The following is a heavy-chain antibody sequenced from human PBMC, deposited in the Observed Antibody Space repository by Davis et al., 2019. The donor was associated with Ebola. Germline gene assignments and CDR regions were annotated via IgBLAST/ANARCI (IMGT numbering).Heavy chain of an antibody. Sequence: PGGSLRLSCAASGFTFSSYSMNWVRQAPGKGLEWVSSISSSSSYIYYADSVKGRFTISRDNSKNTLYLQMNSLRAEDTAVYYCARDFGGSYLWNRLLGAFDIWGQGTMVTVSS. J-gene: IGHJ3*02. V-gene: IGHV3-21*01. CDR1: GFTFSSYS. CDR3: ARDFGGSYLWNRLLGAFDI. CDR2: ISSSSSYI. D-gene: IGHD1-26*01.